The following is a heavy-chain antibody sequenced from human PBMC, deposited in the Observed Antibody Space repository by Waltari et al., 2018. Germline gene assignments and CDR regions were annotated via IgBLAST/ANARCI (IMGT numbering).Heavy chain of an antibody. J-gene: IGHJ4*02. V-gene: IGHV5-51*01. Sequence: EVQLVQSGAEVKKPGESLKISCKASGYSFTTYWIGWVRQMPGKGLEWMGIILPRNSDTRYSPSFEGQVTISADNSINIAYLQWSSIKASDTAIYYCARHDWNDRDYWGQGTLVTVSS. D-gene: IGHD1-1*01. CDR2: ILPRNSDT. CDR1: GYSFTTYW. CDR3: ARHDWNDRDY.